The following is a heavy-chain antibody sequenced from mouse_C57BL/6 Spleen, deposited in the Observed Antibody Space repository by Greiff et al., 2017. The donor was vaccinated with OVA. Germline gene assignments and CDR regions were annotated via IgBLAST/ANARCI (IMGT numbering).Heavy chain of an antibody. J-gene: IGHJ3*01. CDR2: IHPNSGST. CDR3: ASSRGGFAY. V-gene: IGHV1-64*01. CDR1: GYTFTSYW. D-gene: IGHD3-1*01. Sequence: QVQLQQPGAELVKPGASVKLSCKASGYTFTSYWMHWVKQRPGQGLEWIGMIHPNSGSTNYNEKFKSKATLTVDKSSSTAYMQLSSLTSEDSAVYYCASSRGGFAYWGQGTLVTVSA.